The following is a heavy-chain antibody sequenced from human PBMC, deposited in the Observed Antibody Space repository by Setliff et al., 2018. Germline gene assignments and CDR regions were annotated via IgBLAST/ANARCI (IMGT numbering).Heavy chain of an antibody. J-gene: IGHJ6*02. Sequence: GASVKVSCKASGYTFASYYMYWLRQAPGQGPEWLGIINIGGGSASYAQKFQDRVTMTTDTSTTTAYMELRSLRPEDTAVYYCARPGLPLRYYYGMDVWGQGTTVTVSS. CDR2: INIGGGSA. V-gene: IGHV1-46*01. CDR1: GYTFASYY. CDR3: ARPGLPLRYYYGMDV.